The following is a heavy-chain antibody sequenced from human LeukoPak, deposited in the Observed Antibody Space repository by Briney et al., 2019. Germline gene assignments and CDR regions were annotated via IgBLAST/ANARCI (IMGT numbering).Heavy chain of an antibody. V-gene: IGHV4-34*01. D-gene: IGHD1-26*01. Sequence: PSETLSLTCAVYDGSFSGYYWSWIRQPPGKGLEWIGEINHSGSTNYNPSLKSRVTMSVDTSKNQFFLKLNSVTAADTAVYYCARGRPYSGGYHLDYWGQGTLVTVSP. CDR2: INHSGST. J-gene: IGHJ4*02. CDR1: DGSFSGYY. CDR3: ARGRPYSGGYHLDY.